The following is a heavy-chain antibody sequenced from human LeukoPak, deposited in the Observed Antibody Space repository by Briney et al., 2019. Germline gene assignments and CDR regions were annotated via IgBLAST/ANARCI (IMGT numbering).Heavy chain of an antibody. J-gene: IGHJ4*02. D-gene: IGHD3-10*02. CDR3: AKGLGSGSFLFDY. V-gene: IGHV3-23*01. CDR2: ISGSGGST. Sequence: GGSLRLSCAASGFTFSSYAMSWVRQAPGKGLEWVSAISGSGGSTYYADSVKGRFTISRDNPKNTLYLQMNSLRAEDTAVYYCAKGLGSGSFLFDYWGQGTLVTVSS. CDR1: GFTFSSYA.